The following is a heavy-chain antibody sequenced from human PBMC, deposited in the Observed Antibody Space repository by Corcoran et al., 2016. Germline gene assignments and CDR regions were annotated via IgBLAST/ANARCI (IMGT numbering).Heavy chain of an antibody. CDR1: GGSISSSSYY. Sequence: QLQLQESGPGLVKPSETLSVTCTVSGGSISSSSYYWTWIRQPPGKGLDWIGSIYYSGSTYYNPSLKSRVTISVDTSKNQFSLKLISVTAADTAMYYCARFRYVSGWDQGWFDTWGQGTLVTVSS. CDR3: ARFRYVSGWDQGWFDT. D-gene: IGHD6-19*01. CDR2: IYYSGST. J-gene: IGHJ5*02. V-gene: IGHV4-39*07.